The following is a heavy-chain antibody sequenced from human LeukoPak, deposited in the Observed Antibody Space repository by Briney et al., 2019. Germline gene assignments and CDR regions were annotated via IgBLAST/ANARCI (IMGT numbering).Heavy chain of an antibody. D-gene: IGHD2-21*01. CDR2: ISSSITTI. CDR3: ARERVIAAAGDGFDS. Sequence: GGSLRLSCAASGFTFSDYSMNWVRQAPGKGLEWVSYISSSITTIFYADSVKGRFTISRDNAKNSLFLQMNGLRDEDTALYYCARERVIAAAGDGFDSWGQGTLVTVSS. V-gene: IGHV3-48*02. CDR1: GFTFSDYS. J-gene: IGHJ4*02.